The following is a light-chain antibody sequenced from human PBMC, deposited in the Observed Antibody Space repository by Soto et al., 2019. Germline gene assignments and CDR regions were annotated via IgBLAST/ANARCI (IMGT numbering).Light chain of an antibody. CDR3: ETWDSSGVV. CDR1: SGHNNYI. CDR2: LEGSGSY. V-gene: IGLV4-60*03. J-gene: IGLJ2*01. Sequence: QSVLTQSSSASASLGSSVKLTCTLNSGHNNYIIAWHQQQPGKAPRYLMKLEGSGSYNKGSGVPDRISGSSSGADRYLTISNLQSEDEADYYCETWDSSGVVFGGGTKVTVL.